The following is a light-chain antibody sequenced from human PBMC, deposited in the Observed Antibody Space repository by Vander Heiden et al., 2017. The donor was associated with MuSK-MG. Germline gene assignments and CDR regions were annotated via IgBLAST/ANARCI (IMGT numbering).Light chain of an antibody. CDR1: QSVSSN. J-gene: IGKJ4*01. V-gene: IGKV3-15*01. CDR3: QQDNNWPIT. CDR2: GAS. Sequence: EIVMTQSPATLSVSPGERDTLSCRASQSVSSNLAWYQQKRGQAPRLLIHGASTRATGTPARFSGSGSGTEFTLTINILQSEDFAVYYCQQDNNWPITLGGGTKVEIE.